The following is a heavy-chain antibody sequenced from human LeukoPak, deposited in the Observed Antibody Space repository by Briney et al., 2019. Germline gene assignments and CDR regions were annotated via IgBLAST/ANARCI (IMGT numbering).Heavy chain of an antibody. J-gene: IGHJ4*02. Sequence: GGSLRLSCAASGFTFSSYAMHWVRQAPGKGLEWVAGISYDGSNKYYADSVKGRFTISRDNSKNTLYLQMNSLRAEDTAMYYCARDIYDILTGYYIDYWGQGTLVTVSS. CDR3: ARDIYDILTGYYIDY. CDR2: ISYDGSNK. V-gene: IGHV3-30*04. CDR1: GFTFSSYA. D-gene: IGHD3-9*01.